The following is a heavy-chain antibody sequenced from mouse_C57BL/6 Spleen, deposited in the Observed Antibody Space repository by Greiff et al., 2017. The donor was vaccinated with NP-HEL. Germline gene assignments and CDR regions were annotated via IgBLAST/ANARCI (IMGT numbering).Heavy chain of an antibody. Sequence: VQLKQSGPELVKPGASVKISCKASGYSFTGYYMNWVKQSPEKSLEWIGEINPSTGGTTYNQKFKAKATLTVDKSSSTAYMQLKSLTSEDSAVYYCAKTQIYYYGSSDWYFDVWGTGTTVTVSS. J-gene: IGHJ1*03. V-gene: IGHV1-42*01. D-gene: IGHD1-1*01. CDR3: AKTQIYYYGSSDWYFDV. CDR2: INPSTGGT. CDR1: GYSFTGYY.